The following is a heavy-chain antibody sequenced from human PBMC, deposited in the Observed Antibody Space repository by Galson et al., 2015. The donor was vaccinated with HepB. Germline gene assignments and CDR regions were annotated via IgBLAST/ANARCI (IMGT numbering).Heavy chain of an antibody. CDR3: ARQYSDSSGYYPEPFGY. Sequence: ETLSLTCTVSGGSISSYYWSWIRQPPGKGLEWIGYIYYSGSTNYNPSLKSRVTISVDTSKNQFSLELSSVTAADTAVYYCARQYSDSSGYYPEPFGYWGQGTLVTVSS. J-gene: IGHJ4*02. D-gene: IGHD3-22*01. V-gene: IGHV4-59*08. CDR2: IYYSGST. CDR1: GGSISSYY.